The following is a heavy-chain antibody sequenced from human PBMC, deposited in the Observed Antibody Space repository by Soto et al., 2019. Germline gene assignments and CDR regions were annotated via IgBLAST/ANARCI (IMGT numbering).Heavy chain of an antibody. Sequence: QVQLVESGGGVVQPGRSLRLSCAASGFTFSSYGMHWVRQAPGKGLEWVAVISYDGSNKYYADPVKGRFTISRDNSKNTLYLQMNSLRAEDTAVYYCAKDRRGCSGGSCYDYFDYWGQGTLVTVSS. CDR1: GFTFSSYG. V-gene: IGHV3-30*18. J-gene: IGHJ4*02. CDR2: ISYDGSNK. CDR3: AKDRRGCSGGSCYDYFDY. D-gene: IGHD2-15*01.